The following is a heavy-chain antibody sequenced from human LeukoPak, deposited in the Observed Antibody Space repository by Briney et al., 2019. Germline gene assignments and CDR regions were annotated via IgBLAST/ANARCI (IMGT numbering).Heavy chain of an antibody. J-gene: IGHJ3*02. Sequence: ASVKVSCKASGYTFTGYYMHRVRQAPGQGLEWMGWINPNSGGTNYAQKFQGWVTMTRDTSISTAYMELSRLRSDDTAVYYCARDGGRWLQFLYAFDIWGQGTMVTVSS. CDR2: INPNSGGT. V-gene: IGHV1-2*04. CDR1: GYTFTGYY. D-gene: IGHD5-24*01. CDR3: ARDGGRWLQFLYAFDI.